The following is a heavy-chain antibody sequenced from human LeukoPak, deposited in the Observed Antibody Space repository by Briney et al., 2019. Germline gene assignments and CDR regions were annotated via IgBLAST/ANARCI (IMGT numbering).Heavy chain of an antibody. D-gene: IGHD4-17*01. V-gene: IGHV3-33*01. CDR3: ARDNRWYGDFPPGGVDY. CDR2: IWYDGSNK. CDR1: GFTFSSYG. Sequence: GGSLRLSCAASGFTFSSYGMHWVRQAPGKGLEWVAVIWYDGSNKYYADSVKGRFTISRDNSKNTLYLQMNGLRAEDTAMYYCARDNRWYGDFPPGGVDYWGQGTLVTVSS. J-gene: IGHJ4*02.